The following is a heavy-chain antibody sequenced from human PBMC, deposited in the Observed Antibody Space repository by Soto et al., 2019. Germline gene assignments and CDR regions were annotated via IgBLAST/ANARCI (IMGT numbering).Heavy chain of an antibody. CDR2: FSFYGRRDNT. D-gene: IGHD1-1*01. CDR1: GFTFSSYD. CDR3: AKSLYNDNGCQKDH. Sequence: EVQLLESGGGLVQPGGSLRLSCVGSGFTFSSYDMTWVRQAPGKGLEWVSSFSFYGRRDNTYYADSVKGRFTISRDNSRNTVYLQIDNLRVEDTAVYYCAKSLYNDNGCQKDHWGQGTLVTVSS. J-gene: IGHJ4*02. V-gene: IGHV3-23*01.